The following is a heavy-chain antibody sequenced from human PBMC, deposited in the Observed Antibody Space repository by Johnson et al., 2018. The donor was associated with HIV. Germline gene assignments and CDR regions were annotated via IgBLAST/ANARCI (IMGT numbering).Heavy chain of an antibody. CDR1: GFTFSSYG. CDR3: ARTDYCDYHQRVPEAFDI. J-gene: IGHJ3*02. Sequence: QVQLVESGGGVVQPGRSLRLSCAASGFTFSSYGMHWVRQAPGKGLEWVAFIRYDGSNKYYADSVKGRFTISRDNSKNTRYMQMNSRRPEDTAVSYCARTDYCDYHQRVPEAFDIWGQGTMVTVSS. V-gene: IGHV3-30*02. CDR2: IRYDGSNK. D-gene: IGHD4-17*01.